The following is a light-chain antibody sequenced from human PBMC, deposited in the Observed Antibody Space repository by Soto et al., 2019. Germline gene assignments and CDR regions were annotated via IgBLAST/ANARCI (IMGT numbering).Light chain of an antibody. Sequence: EIALTQSPGTLSLSPGERATLSCRASQSVSSSYLAWYQQKPGQAPRLLIYGASSRATGIPDRFSGSASGTDFTLTISRLEPEDFAVYYCQQYGSSPRDFGQGTKLEIK. J-gene: IGKJ2*01. V-gene: IGKV3-20*01. CDR2: GAS. CDR3: QQYGSSPRD. CDR1: QSVSSSY.